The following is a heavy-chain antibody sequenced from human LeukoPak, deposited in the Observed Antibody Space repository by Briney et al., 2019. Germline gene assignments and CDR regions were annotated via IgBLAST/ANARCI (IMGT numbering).Heavy chain of an antibody. V-gene: IGHV4-39*07. J-gene: IGHJ4*02. Sequence: SETLSLTCTVSGGSISSSSYYWGWIRQPPGKGLEWIGSIYYSGSTYYNPSLKSRVTISVDTSKNQFSLKLSSVTAADTAVYYCAREGYYGSGSYYRPFDYWGQGTLVTVSS. CDR3: AREGYYGSGSYYRPFDY. D-gene: IGHD3-10*01. CDR2: IYYSGST. CDR1: GGSISSSSYY.